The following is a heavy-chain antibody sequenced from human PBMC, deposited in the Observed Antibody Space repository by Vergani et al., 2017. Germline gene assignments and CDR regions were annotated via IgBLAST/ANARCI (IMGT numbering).Heavy chain of an antibody. CDR2: IYYSGRT. D-gene: IGHD5-12*01. V-gene: IGHV4-39*01. J-gene: IGHJ5*02. Sequence: QLQLQESGPGLVKPSETLSLTCTVSGGSISSSSYYWGWIRQPPGKGLEWIGSIYYSGRTYYNPSINVRVTRSVNTSKNQFSLKLSSVTAADTAVYYCARQDVDIVATIYRVCNWFDPWGQGTLVTVSS. CDR3: ARQDVDIVATIYRVCNWFDP. CDR1: GGSISSSSYY.